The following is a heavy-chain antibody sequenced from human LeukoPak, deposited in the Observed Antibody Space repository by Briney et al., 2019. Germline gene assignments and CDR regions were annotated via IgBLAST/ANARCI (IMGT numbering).Heavy chain of an antibody. CDR3: ARGARGKCRSTSCYVLYYYLYMDV. CDR2: ISYDGSNK. D-gene: IGHD2-2*01. CDR1: GFTFSSYA. Sequence: GGSLRLSCAASGFTFSSYAMHWVRQAPGKGLEWVAVISYDGSNKYYADSVKGRFTISRDNSKNTLYLQMNSLRAEDTAVYYCARGARGKCRSTSCYVLYYYLYMDVWGEGTSVTVSS. J-gene: IGHJ6*03. V-gene: IGHV3-30-3*01.